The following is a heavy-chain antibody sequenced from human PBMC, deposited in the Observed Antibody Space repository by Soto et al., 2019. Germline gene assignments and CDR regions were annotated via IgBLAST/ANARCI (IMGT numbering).Heavy chain of an antibody. D-gene: IGHD5-12*01. J-gene: IGHJ4*02. CDR3: ARYIVATKYLDY. CDR1: GFTFSDHY. Sequence: GGSLRLSCAAYGFTFSDHYMDWVRQAPGKGLEWIGRIKNKPKSYTTQYAASVKGRFTISRDDSINSLHLQMESLRADDTAVYYCARYIVATKYLDYWGQGTLVTVSS. CDR2: IKNKPKSYTT. V-gene: IGHV3-72*01.